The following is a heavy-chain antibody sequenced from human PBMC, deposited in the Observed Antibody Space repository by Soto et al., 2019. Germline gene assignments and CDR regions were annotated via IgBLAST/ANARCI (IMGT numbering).Heavy chain of an antibody. CDR1: DFTLDIYA. Sequence: GGSLRLSCVASDFTLDIYAMGWIRQTSGKGLEWVSSITATGSYMFYTDSVRGRFTISRDNSKNTVSLQMDSLRAEDTALYYCATRGVQYAYDLWGQGTMVTVSS. D-gene: IGHD3-10*01. V-gene: IGHV3-23*01. J-gene: IGHJ3*01. CDR3: ATRGVQYAYDL. CDR2: ITATGSYM.